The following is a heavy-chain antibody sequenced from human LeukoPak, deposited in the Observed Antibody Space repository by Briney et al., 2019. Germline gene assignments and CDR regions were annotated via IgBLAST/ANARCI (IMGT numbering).Heavy chain of an antibody. CDR2: IYSSGST. V-gene: IGHV4-31*03. CDR3: ARLGTTVTTDY. D-gene: IGHD4-17*01. Sequence: SETLSLTCTVSGGSITSGGYYWSWIRQYPGKGLEWIGYIYSSGSTDYNPSLKSRVTISVDTSKNQFSLKLSSVTAADTAVYYCARLGTTVTTDYWGQGTLVTVSS. J-gene: IGHJ4*02. CDR1: GGSITSGGYY.